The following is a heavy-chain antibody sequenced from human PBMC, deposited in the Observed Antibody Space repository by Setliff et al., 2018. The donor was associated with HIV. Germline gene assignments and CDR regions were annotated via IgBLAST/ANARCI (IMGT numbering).Heavy chain of an antibody. V-gene: IGHV1-46*01. J-gene: IGHJ4*02. CDR1: GYTFVNHY. CDR3: ARETQTNSGSYLA. CDR2: MNCMNGDT. Sequence: ASVKVSCKTSGYTFVNHYVNWVRQAPGQGLEWIGIMNCMNGDTSYAQSLKGRVTVTRDTSTSTVYMDLSSLRPEDTAVYYCARETQTNSGSYLAWGQGTLVTVSS. D-gene: IGHD3-10*01.